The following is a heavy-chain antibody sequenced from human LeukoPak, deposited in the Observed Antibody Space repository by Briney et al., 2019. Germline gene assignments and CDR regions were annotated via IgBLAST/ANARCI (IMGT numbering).Heavy chain of an antibody. V-gene: IGHV3-23*01. Sequence: PGGSLRLSCAASGFTFSSYAMSWVRQAPGKGLEWVSAIRGSGGSTYYADSVKGRFTISRDNSKNTLYLQMNSLRAEDTAVYYCAKDPANYDILTGYYYWGQGTLVTVSS. CDR1: GFTFSSYA. J-gene: IGHJ4*02. CDR2: IRGSGGST. D-gene: IGHD3-9*01. CDR3: AKDPANYDILTGYYY.